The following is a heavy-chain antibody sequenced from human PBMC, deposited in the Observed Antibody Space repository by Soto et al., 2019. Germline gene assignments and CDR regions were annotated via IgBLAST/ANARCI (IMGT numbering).Heavy chain of an antibody. CDR3: ARPPTYLDSNYFDY. CDR2: IKQDGSEK. CDR1: GFTFSSYW. V-gene: IGHV3-7*01. Sequence: PGGSLRLSCAASGFTFSSYWMSWVRQAPGKGLEWVANIKQDGSEKYYVDSVKGRFTISRDNAKNSLYLQMNSLRAEDTAVYYCARPPTYLDSNYFDYWGQGTLVTRLL. J-gene: IGHJ4*02. D-gene: IGHD1-26*01.